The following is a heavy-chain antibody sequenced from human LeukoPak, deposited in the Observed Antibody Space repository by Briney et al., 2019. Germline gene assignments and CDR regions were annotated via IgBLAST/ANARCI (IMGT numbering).Heavy chain of an antibody. Sequence: ASVKVSCKASGYTFTTYGISWVRQAPGQGLEWMGWISAYNGNTNYAQKLQGRVTMTTDTSTSTAYMELSRLRSDDTAVYYCARGEQWLERGEDWFDPWGQGTLVTVSS. V-gene: IGHV1-18*01. CDR2: ISAYNGNT. CDR1: GYTFTTYG. CDR3: ARGEQWLERGEDWFDP. J-gene: IGHJ5*02. D-gene: IGHD6-19*01.